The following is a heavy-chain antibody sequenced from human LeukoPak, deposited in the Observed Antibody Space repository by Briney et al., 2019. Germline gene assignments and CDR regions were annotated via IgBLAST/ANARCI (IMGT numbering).Heavy chain of an antibody. CDR3: ARGELLAWAYYYMDV. Sequence: PSETLSLTCTVSGGSISSYYWNWIRQPPGKGLEWIGYIYYTGSTKNNPSLKSRVTISVDTSKNQFSLKLSSVTAADTAVYYCARGELLAWAYYYMDVWGKGTTVTVSS. V-gene: IGHV4-59*01. CDR2: IYYTGST. CDR1: GGSISSYY. J-gene: IGHJ6*03. D-gene: IGHD3-3*01.